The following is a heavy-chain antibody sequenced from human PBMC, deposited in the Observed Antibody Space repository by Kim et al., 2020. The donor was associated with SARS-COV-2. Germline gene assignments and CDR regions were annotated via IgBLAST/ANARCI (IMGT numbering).Heavy chain of an antibody. CDR2: IYPGDSDT. D-gene: IGHD3-10*01. CDR3: ARRVTSSLYYYYMDV. V-gene: IGHV5-51*01. CDR1: GYSFTSYW. J-gene: IGHJ6*03. Sequence: GESLKISCKGSGYSFTSYWIGWVRQMPGKGLEWMGIIYPGDSDTRYSPSFQGQVTISADKSISTAYLQWSSLKASDTAMYYCARRVTSSLYYYYMDVLGKGTTVTVSS.